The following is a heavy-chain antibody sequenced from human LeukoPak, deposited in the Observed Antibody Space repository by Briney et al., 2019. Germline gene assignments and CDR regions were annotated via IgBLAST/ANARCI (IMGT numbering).Heavy chain of an antibody. CDR2: ISRDNGNT. J-gene: IGHJ6*02. CDR3: ARIISGGYYYGMDV. Sequence: ASVKISCKASGYTLTSFGISWVRQAPGQGPEWMGWISRDNGNTNYAQNLKGRVTMTTETSTSTGYMELRSLRSDDTAVDYCARIISGGYYYGMDVWGQGTTVTVSS. V-gene: IGHV1-18*01. CDR1: GYTLTSFG. D-gene: IGHD2-15*01.